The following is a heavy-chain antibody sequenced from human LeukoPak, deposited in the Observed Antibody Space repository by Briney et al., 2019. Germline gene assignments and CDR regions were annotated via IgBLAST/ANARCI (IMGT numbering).Heavy chain of an antibody. CDR2: ISYDGSNK. V-gene: IGHV3-30-3*01. D-gene: IGHD6-19*01. CDR1: GFTFSSYA. CDR3: ARGSRAVAGNFFY. Sequence: GRSLRLSCAASGFTFSSYAMHWVRQAPGKGLEWVAVISYDGSNKYYADSAKGRFTISRDNSKNTLYLQMNSLRAEDTAVYYCARGSRAVAGNFFYWGQGTLVTVSS. J-gene: IGHJ4*02.